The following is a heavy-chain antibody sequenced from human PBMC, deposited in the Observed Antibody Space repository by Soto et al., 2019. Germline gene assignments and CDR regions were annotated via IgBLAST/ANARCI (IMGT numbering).Heavy chain of an antibody. Sequence: EVQLVESGGGLVKPGGSLRLSCAASGFTFSSYTMNWVRQAPGKGLEWVSSISSSSSYIYYADSVKGRFTISRDNAKNSLYLQMNSLRAEDTTVYYCARFGYTTEAHWGQGTLVTVSS. CDR3: ARFGYTTEAH. J-gene: IGHJ4*02. CDR2: ISSSSSYI. D-gene: IGHD5-12*01. V-gene: IGHV3-21*01. CDR1: GFTFSSYT.